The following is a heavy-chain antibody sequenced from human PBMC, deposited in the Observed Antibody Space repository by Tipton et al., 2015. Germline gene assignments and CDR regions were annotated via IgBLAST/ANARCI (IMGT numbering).Heavy chain of an antibody. V-gene: IGHV4-4*07. D-gene: IGHD1-14*01. CDR3: ARATGAGHFDY. CDR2: IYASGTT. CDR1: GDSISNYF. J-gene: IGHJ4*02. Sequence: GLVKPSETLSLTCTIPGDSISNYFWSWIRQPAGKGLEWIGRIYASGTTNYNPSLKSRVTMSLDTSKNQFSLRLSSVTAADTAVYYCARATGAGHFDYWGQGTLVTVSS.